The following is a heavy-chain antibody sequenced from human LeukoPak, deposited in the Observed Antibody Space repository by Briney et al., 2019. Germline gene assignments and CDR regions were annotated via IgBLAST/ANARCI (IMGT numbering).Heavy chain of an antibody. CDR3: ARDSSGYTFDY. CDR2: INPSGGST. J-gene: IGHJ4*02. D-gene: IGHD5-12*01. Sequence: ASVKVSCKASGGTFSSYAISWVRQAPGQGLEWMGIINPSGGSTSYAQKFQGRVTMTRDMSTSTVYMELSSLRSEDTAVYYCARDSSGYTFDYWGQGTLVTVSS. CDR1: GGTFSSYA. V-gene: IGHV1-46*01.